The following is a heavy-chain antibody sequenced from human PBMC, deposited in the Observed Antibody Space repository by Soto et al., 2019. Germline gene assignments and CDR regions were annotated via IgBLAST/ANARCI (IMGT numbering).Heavy chain of an antibody. CDR1: GGSVSSGSYY. Sequence: SETLSLTCTVSGGSVSSGSYYWSWLRQPPGKGLEWIGYIYYSGSTNYNPSLKSRVTISVDTSKNQFSLKLSSVTAADTAVYYCARDILTGYGMDVWGQGTTVTVSS. CDR2: IYYSGST. CDR3: ARDILTGYGMDV. D-gene: IGHD3-9*01. V-gene: IGHV4-61*01. J-gene: IGHJ6*02.